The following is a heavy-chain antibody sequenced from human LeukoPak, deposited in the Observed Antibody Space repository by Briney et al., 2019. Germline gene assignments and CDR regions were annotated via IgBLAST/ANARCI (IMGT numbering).Heavy chain of an antibody. V-gene: IGHV4-59*08. D-gene: IGHD6-19*01. Sequence: SETLSPTCTVSGGSISSYYWSWIRQPPGKGLEWIGYIYYSGSTNYNPSLKSRVTISVDTSKNQFSLKLSSVTAADTAVYYCARRVALAGHFDYWGQGTLVTVSS. CDR1: GGSISSYY. J-gene: IGHJ4*02. CDR3: ARRVALAGHFDY. CDR2: IYYSGST.